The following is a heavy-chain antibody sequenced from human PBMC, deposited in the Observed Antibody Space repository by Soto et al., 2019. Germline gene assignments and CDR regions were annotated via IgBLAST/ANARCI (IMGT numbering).Heavy chain of an antibody. V-gene: IGHV3-30-3*01. Sequence: QVQLVESGGDVVQPGRSLRLSCAASGFTFSSYAMHWVRQAPGKGLDWVAIISYDGTNKYYADSVTGRFTISRDNSKNTLDLQVDSLRAEDMAVYYCAREMVAPSDYYYGTDVWGQGTTVTVSS. J-gene: IGHJ6*02. CDR2: ISYDGTNK. CDR1: GFTFSSYA. CDR3: AREMVAPSDYYYGTDV. D-gene: IGHD2-15*01.